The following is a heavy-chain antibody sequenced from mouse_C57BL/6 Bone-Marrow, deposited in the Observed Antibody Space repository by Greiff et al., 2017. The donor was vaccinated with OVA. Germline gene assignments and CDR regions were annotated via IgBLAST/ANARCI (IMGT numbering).Heavy chain of an antibody. CDR3: ARRGLLPGFAY. CDR1: GYTFTSYW. J-gene: IGHJ3*01. Sequence: QVQLQQPGAELVRPGTSVKLSCKASGYTFTSYWMHWVKQRPGQGLEWIGVIDPSDSYTNYNQKFKGKATLTVDTSSSTAYMQLSSLTSEDSAVYYCARRGLLPGFAYWGQGTLVTVSA. CDR2: IDPSDSYT. D-gene: IGHD2-3*01. V-gene: IGHV1-59*01.